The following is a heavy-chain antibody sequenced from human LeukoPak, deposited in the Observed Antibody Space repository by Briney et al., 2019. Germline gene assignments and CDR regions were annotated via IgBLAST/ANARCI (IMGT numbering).Heavy chain of an antibody. Sequence: SETLSLTCTVSGGSISSYYWSWIRQPPGKGLEWIGEINHSGSTNYNPSLKSRVTISVDTSKNQFSLKLSSVTAADTAVYYCARTRIWSLGPADYWGQGTLVTVSS. CDR3: ARTRIWSLGPADY. D-gene: IGHD2-15*01. CDR2: INHSGST. V-gene: IGHV4-34*01. CDR1: GGSISSYY. J-gene: IGHJ4*02.